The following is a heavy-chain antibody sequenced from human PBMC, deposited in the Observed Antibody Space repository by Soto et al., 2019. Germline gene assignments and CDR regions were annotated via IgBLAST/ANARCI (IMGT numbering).Heavy chain of an antibody. V-gene: IGHV3-21*01. J-gene: IGHJ5*01. Sequence: VGSLRLSCAASGFTFSSDSMGWVRQAPGKGLEWVASISSSGSFVNYADSVKGRFTISRDNAKNSLYLQMRSLKDEDTAVYYCARDPPSGTTLDWFDSWGQGTLVTVSS. D-gene: IGHD1-7*01. CDR3: ARDPPSGTTLDWFDS. CDR2: ISSSGSFV. CDR1: GFTFSSDS.